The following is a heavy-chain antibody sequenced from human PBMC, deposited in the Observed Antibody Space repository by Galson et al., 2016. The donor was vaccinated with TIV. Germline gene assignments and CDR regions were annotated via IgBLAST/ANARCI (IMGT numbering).Heavy chain of an antibody. Sequence: PALVKPTQTLTLTCNFAGLSLSTPGMCVSWIRQAPGKAPEWLAMIDWDDDKYYTTSLQTRLTVSKGTSKDQVVLTMTNMDLIDTATYFCARVVIGGGSFFHLDTWGQGTLVTVSS. V-gene: IGHV2-70*01. J-gene: IGHJ5*02. CDR1: GLSLSTPGMC. CDR2: IDWDDDK. D-gene: IGHD2-15*01. CDR3: ARVVIGGGSFFHLDT.